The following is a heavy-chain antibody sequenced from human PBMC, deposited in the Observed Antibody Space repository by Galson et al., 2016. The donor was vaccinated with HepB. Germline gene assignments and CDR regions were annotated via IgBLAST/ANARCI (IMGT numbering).Heavy chain of an antibody. CDR3: ARVNSYDSAGYYFDY. D-gene: IGHD3-22*01. J-gene: IGHJ4*02. Sequence: TLSLTCTVSSGSISSGGYYWTWIRQHPGKGLEWVGYIYYNGNTYYSPSLKSRITMSVDTTNNQFSLKLSSVTAADTAIYYCARVNSYDSAGYYFDYWGQGTRVTVSS. V-gene: IGHV4-31*03. CDR1: SGSISSGGYY. CDR2: IYYNGNT.